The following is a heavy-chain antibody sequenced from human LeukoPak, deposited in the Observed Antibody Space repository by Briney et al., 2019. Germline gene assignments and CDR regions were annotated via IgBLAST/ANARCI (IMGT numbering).Heavy chain of an antibody. CDR3: ARKGRGAYYYDSGYYFDY. CDR2: INHSGST. D-gene: IGHD3-22*01. CDR1: GGSISSGDYH. V-gene: IGHV4-39*07. Sequence: PSETLSLTCTVSGGSISSGDYHWSWIRQPPGKGLEWIGEINHSGSTNYNPSLKSRVTISVDTSKNQFSLKLSSVTAADTAVYYCARKGRGAYYYDSGYYFDYWGQGTLVTVSS. J-gene: IGHJ4*02.